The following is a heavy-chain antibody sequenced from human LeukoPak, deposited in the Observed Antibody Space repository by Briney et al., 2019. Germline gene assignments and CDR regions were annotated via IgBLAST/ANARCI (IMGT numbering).Heavy chain of an antibody. J-gene: IGHJ4*02. Sequence: GGSLRLSCAASGFTFSSYSMNWVRQAPGKGLEWVSSISSSSSYIYYADSVKGRFTISRDNSKNTLYLQMNSLRAEDTAVYYCARAGGSYWVPHFDYWGQGTLVTVSS. V-gene: IGHV3-21*04. D-gene: IGHD1-26*01. CDR2: ISSSSSYI. CDR3: ARAGGSYWVPHFDY. CDR1: GFTFSSYS.